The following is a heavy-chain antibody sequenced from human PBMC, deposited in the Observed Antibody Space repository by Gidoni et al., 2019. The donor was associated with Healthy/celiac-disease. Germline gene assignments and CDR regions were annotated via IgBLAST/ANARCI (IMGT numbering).Heavy chain of an antibody. J-gene: IGHJ4*02. D-gene: IGHD1-26*01. Sequence: QVQLVESGGRLVKPGGSLSLSCAAAGFTFRDYYMSWIRQAPGNGLEWVSYISSSGSTIYYADSVTGRFTISRDNAKTSLYLQMNSLGAEDTAVYYCASPSRSGSDYWGQGTPVTVSS. V-gene: IGHV3-11*01. CDR3: ASPSRSGSDY. CDR1: GFTFRDYY. CDR2: ISSSGSTI.